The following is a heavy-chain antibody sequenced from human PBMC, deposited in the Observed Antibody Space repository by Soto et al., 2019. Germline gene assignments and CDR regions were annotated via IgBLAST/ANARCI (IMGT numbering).Heavy chain of an antibody. J-gene: IGHJ4*02. CDR2: IIPIFGTA. V-gene: IGHV1-69*01. Sequence: QVQLVQSGAEVKKPGSSVKVSCKASGGTFSSYAISWVRQAPGQGLEWMGGIIPIFGTANYAQKFQGGVTITADESTSTAYMELSSLRSEDTAVHYCARDRAGAVAGTLADYWGQGTLVTVSS. CDR1: GGTFSSYA. D-gene: IGHD6-19*01. CDR3: ARDRAGAVAGTLADY.